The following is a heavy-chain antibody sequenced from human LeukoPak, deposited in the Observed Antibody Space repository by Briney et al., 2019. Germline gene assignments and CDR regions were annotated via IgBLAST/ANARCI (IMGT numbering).Heavy chain of an antibody. Sequence: GGSLRLSCAASGFTFSSNSMNWVRQAPGKGLEWVSSISSSSSYIYYADSVKGRFTISRDNAKNSLYLQMSSLRAEDTAVYYCARDPEWLRLHDAFDIWGQGTMVTVSS. D-gene: IGHD3-3*01. CDR3: ARDPEWLRLHDAFDI. CDR1: GFTFSSNS. CDR2: ISSSSSYI. J-gene: IGHJ3*02. V-gene: IGHV3-21*01.